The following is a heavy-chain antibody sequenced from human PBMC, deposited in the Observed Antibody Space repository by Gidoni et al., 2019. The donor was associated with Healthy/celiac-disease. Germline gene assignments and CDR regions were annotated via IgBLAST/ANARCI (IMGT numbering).Heavy chain of an antibody. CDR2: ISYDGSNK. CDR1: GFTFSSYA. CDR3: AREGGTAMVTSGWFDP. Sequence: QVQLVESGGGVVQPGRSLRLSCAAAGFTFSSYAMHWVRQAPGKGLEWVAVISYDGSNKYYADSVKGRFTISRDKSKNTLYLQMNSLRAEDTAVYYCAREGGTAMVTSGWFDPWGQGTLVTVSS. J-gene: IGHJ5*02. V-gene: IGHV3-30*04. D-gene: IGHD5-18*01.